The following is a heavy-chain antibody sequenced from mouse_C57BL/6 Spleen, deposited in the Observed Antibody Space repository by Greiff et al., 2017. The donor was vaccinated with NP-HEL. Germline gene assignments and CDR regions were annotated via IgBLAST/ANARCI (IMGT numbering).Heavy chain of an antibody. CDR3: ARQGYDYDDGYAMDY. V-gene: IGHV5-6*01. Sequence: EVKLMESGGDLVKPGGSLKLSCAASGFTFSSYGMSWVRQTPDKRLEWVATISSGGSYTYYPDSVKGRFTISRDNAKNTLYLQMSSLKSEDTAMYYCARQGYDYDDGYAMDYWGQGTSVTVSS. CDR2: ISSGGSYT. CDR1: GFTFSSYG. J-gene: IGHJ4*01. D-gene: IGHD2-4*01.